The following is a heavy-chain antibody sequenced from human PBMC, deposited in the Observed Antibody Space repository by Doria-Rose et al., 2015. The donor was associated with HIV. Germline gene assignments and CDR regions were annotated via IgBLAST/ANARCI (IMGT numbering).Heavy chain of an antibody. D-gene: IGHD6-13*01. CDR3: ARIKSSRWYHKYYFDF. CDR1: GVSLSSPGMG. J-gene: IGHJ4*02. Sequence: QVQLVQSGPVLVKPTETLTLTCTVSGVSLSSPGMGVSWIRQPPGKALEWLANIFSDDERSYKTSPKSRLTISRGTSKSQVVLTMTDMDPVDTATYYCARIKSSRWYHKYYFDFWGQGTLVTVSA. V-gene: IGHV2-26*01. CDR2: IFSDDER.